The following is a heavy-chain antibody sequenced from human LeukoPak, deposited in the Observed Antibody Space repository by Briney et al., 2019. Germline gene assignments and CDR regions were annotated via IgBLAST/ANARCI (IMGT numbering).Heavy chain of an antibody. J-gene: IGHJ5*02. V-gene: IGHV3-21*01. CDR1: GFTFSSYS. Sequence: PGGSLRLSCAASGFTFSSYSMNWVRQVPGKGLEWVSSISSSSSYIYYADSVKGRFTISRDNAKNSLYLQMNSLRAEDTAVYYCAREYYGSGIPSWFDPWGQGTLVTVSS. D-gene: IGHD3-10*01. CDR3: AREYYGSGIPSWFDP. CDR2: ISSSSSYI.